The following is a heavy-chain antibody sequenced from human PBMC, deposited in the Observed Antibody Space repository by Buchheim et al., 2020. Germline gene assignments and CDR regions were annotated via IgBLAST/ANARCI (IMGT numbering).Heavy chain of an antibody. D-gene: IGHD2-15*01. CDR3: LGVRVVVVADDCYFDMDV. CDR2: ITSSGSTK. Sequence: VQLVESGGGLVQPGRSLRLSCAASGFTFSSYTMHWVRQAPGKGLEWVAYITSSGSTKYYADSVKGRFTISRDNSKNSLYLQKNSLRAEDTCEYYCLGVRVVVVADDCYFDMDVCGDG. CDR1: GFTFSSYT. V-gene: IGHV3-48*01. J-gene: IGHJ6*02.